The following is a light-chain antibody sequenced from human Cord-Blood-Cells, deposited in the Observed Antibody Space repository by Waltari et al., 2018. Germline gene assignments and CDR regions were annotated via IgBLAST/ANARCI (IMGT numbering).Light chain of an antibody. V-gene: IGLV2-11*01. CDR2: DVS. Sequence: QSALTQPRSVSGSPGQSVTISCTGTSSDVGGYNYVSWYQQHPGQAPKLMIYDVSKRPSGVPYLFSGSKSGNTASRTISGLQAEDEADYYCCSYAGSYVFGTGTKVTVL. CDR3: CSYAGSYV. J-gene: IGLJ1*01. CDR1: SSDVGGYNY.